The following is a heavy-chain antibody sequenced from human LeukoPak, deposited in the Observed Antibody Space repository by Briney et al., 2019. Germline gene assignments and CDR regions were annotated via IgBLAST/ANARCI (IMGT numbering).Heavy chain of an antibody. CDR2: IKQDGSEK. V-gene: IGHV3-7*01. J-gene: IGHJ4*02. CDR1: GFTFSSYG. CDR3: AREDYYYDSSGYYTPPGY. Sequence: GALKLSCAASGFTFSSYGMSWVRQAPGKGLEWVANIKQDGSEKYYVDSVKGRFTISRDNAKNSLYLQMNSLRAEDTAVYYCAREDYYYDSSGYYTPPGYWGQGTLVTVSS. D-gene: IGHD3-22*01.